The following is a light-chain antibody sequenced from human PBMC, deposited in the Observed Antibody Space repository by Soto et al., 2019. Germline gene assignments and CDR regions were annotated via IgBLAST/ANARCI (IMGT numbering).Light chain of an antibody. Sequence: EIVMTQSPATLSVSPGERATLSCRARQSLSNKLAWYQQKPGQAPRLLIYGASTRATGIPARFSGSGSGTEFTLTISSLQSEDLPVYYCQEYNNGPPITFGGG. CDR2: GAS. J-gene: IGKJ4*01. CDR3: QEYNNGPPIT. CDR1: QSLSNK. V-gene: IGKV3-15*01.